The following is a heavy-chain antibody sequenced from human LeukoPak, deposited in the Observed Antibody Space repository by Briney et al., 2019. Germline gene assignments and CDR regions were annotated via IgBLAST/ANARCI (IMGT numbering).Heavy chain of an antibody. CDR2: ISPYNGNT. V-gene: IGHV1-18*01. Sequence: ASVTLSCKASGYDFTSVGITWVRRAPGQGLEWMGWISPYNGNTRYAQKFQGRVAMTTDTSTTTAYMELRGLRFNDTAVYYCARAGPGSGWYFDYWGQGTLVTVSS. J-gene: IGHJ4*02. CDR1: GYDFTSVG. D-gene: IGHD6-19*01. CDR3: ARAGPGSGWYFDY.